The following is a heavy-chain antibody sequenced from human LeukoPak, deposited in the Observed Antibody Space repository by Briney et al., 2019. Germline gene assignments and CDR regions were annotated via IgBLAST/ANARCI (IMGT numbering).Heavy chain of an antibody. CDR1: GFTFSSYG. Sequence: GRSLRLSCAASGFTFSSYGMHWVRQAPGKGLEWVAVIWYDGSNKYYADSVKGRFTICSDNSKNTLYLQMNSLRAEDTAVYYCARELLLWLGDPLPQAFDYWGQGTLVTVSS. J-gene: IGHJ4*02. CDR3: ARELLLWLGDPLPQAFDY. V-gene: IGHV3-33*01. D-gene: IGHD3-10*01. CDR2: IWYDGSNK.